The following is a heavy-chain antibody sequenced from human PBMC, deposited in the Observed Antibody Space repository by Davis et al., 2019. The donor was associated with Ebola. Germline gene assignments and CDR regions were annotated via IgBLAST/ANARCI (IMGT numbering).Heavy chain of an antibody. CDR3: ARMSTYYDFWSGYYTTYYGMDV. CDR2: IDWDDDK. Sequence: SGPTLVKPTHTLTLTCTFSGFSLSTSGMCVSWIRQPPGKALEWLALIDWDDDKYYSASLKTRLTISKDTSKNQVVLTMTNMDPVDTATYYCARMSTYYDFWSGYYTTYYGMDVWGQGTTVTVSS. V-gene: IGHV2-70*01. D-gene: IGHD3-3*01. J-gene: IGHJ6*02. CDR1: GFSLSTSGMC.